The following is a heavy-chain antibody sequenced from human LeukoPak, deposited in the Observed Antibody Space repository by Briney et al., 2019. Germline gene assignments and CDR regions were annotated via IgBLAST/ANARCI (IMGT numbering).Heavy chain of an antibody. CDR1: GYTFTSYG. D-gene: IGHD2-15*01. J-gene: IGHJ6*02. V-gene: IGHV1-18*01. Sequence: ASVKVSCKASGYTFTSYGISWVRQAHGQGLEWMGWISAYHGNTNYAQKLQGRVTMTTDTSTSTAYMELRSLRSDDTAVYYCARDAMRADIVVVIAARDHYYGMDVWGQGTTVTVSS. CDR3: ARDAMRADIVVVIAARDHYYGMDV. CDR2: ISAYHGNT.